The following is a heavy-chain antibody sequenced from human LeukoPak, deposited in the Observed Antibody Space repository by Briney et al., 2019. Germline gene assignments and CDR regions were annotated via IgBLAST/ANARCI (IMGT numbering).Heavy chain of an antibody. CDR1: GFTFSSYG. CDR3: AKDLAMVRGVATGDAFDI. Sequence: PGGSLRLSCAASGFTFSSYGMHWVRQAPGKGLEWVAVISYDGSDKYYADSVKGRFTISRDNSKNTLYLQMNSLRAEDTAVYYCAKDLAMVRGVATGDAFDIWGQGTMVTVSS. J-gene: IGHJ3*02. V-gene: IGHV3-30*18. D-gene: IGHD3-10*01. CDR2: ISYDGSDK.